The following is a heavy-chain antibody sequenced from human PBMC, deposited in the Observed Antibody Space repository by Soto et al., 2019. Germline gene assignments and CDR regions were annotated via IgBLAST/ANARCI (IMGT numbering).Heavy chain of an antibody. D-gene: IGHD6-13*01. CDR3: ARDRQYSSRTNYYYYYGMDV. CDR1: GFTFSSYA. J-gene: IGHJ6*02. Sequence: SLRLSCAASGFTFSSYAMHWVRQAPGKGLEWVAVISYDGSNKYYADSVKGRFTISRDNSKNTLYLQMNSLRAEDTAVYYCARDRQYSSRTNYYYYYGMDVWGQGTTVTVSS. V-gene: IGHV3-30-3*01. CDR2: ISYDGSNK.